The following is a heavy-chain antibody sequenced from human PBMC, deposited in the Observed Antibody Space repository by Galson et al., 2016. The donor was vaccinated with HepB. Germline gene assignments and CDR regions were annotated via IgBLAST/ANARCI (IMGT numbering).Heavy chain of an antibody. CDR1: GFTFSDSA. Sequence: SLRLSCAASGFTFSDSAMHWVSQASGKGLEWVGRIRNKAYTYATAYAASVTGRFTISRDDSKNTAYLQMNSLKTEDTAVYYCTSAFSTYYDILTGYYTKDYWGQGTLVTVSS. D-gene: IGHD3-9*01. V-gene: IGHV3-73*01. CDR2: IRNKAYTYAT. J-gene: IGHJ4*02. CDR3: TSAFSTYYDILTGYYTKDY.